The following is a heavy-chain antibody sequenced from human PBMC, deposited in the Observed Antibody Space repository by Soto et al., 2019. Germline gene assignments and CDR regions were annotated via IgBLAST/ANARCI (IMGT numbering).Heavy chain of an antibody. J-gene: IGHJ4*02. D-gene: IGHD2-15*01. CDR1: GFTFSNYA. CDR3: AKSSYCCGGPYFAAIDC. Sequence: GGSLRLSCAASGFTFSNYALAWVRQAPGKGLEWVSSVTASGSDTHYADSVKGRFTISRDNSKNTLSLQMDSLRAEDTAVYFCAKSSYCCGGPYFAAIDCWGQGTLVTVSS. V-gene: IGHV3-23*01. CDR2: VTASGSDT.